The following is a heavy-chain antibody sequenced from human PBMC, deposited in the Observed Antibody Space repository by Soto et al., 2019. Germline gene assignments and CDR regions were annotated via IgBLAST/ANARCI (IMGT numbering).Heavy chain of an antibody. V-gene: IGHV1-69*12. Sequence: QVQLVQSGAEVKKPGSSVKVSCKASGGTFSTSAISWVRQAPGQGLAWVGGIMPVFATPDYAQKFQGRVTITADESTTTAYLELTSLRTDDTAVYYCARDKERQQLGCNDYCIWDVVGQGTTITVSS. J-gene: IGHJ6*02. CDR1: GGTFSTSA. D-gene: IGHD1-1*01. CDR3: ARDKERQQLGCNDYCIWDV. CDR2: IMPVFATP.